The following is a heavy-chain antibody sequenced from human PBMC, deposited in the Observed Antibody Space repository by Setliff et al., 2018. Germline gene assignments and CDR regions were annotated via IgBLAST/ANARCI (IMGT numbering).Heavy chain of an antibody. CDR1: GFTFSSYW. CDR3: VRDEVNCSGSKCYSGFDS. D-gene: IGHD2-15*01. J-gene: IGHJ4*02. CDR2: INQDGSEK. Sequence: GGSLRLSCAASGFTFSSYWMSWVRQAPGKGLEWVANINQDGSEKYYVDSVKGRFTISRDNARNSLYLQMSNLRAEDTAVYYCVRDEVNCSGSKCYSGFDSWGQGALVTVSS. V-gene: IGHV3-7*01.